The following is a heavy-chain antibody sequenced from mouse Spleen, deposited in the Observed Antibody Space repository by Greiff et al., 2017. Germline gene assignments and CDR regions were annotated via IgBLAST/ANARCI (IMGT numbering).Heavy chain of an antibody. CDR3: AREDCYSSGFAY. CDR1: GFNINDYY. V-gene: IGHV14-2*01. J-gene: IGHJ3*01. CDR2: IDPEDGET. D-gene: IGHD2-3*01. Sequence: VHVKQSGAGLVKPGASVKLSCTASGFNINDYYVRWVKQRTEQGLEWIGRIDPEDGETNYTPKFQGQATITADTSSNPASLQLSSLTSEDTAVYYYAREDCYSSGFAYWGQGTLGTGSA.